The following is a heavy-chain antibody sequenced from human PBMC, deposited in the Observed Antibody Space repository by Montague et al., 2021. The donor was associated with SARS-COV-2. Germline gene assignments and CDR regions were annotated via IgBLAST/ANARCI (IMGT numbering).Heavy chain of an antibody. CDR2: IYYSGST. J-gene: IGHJ4*02. CDR3: ATDECGGWYFFDY. CDR1: GGSISSGVYY. Sequence: TLSLTCTVSGGSISSGVYYWSWIRQPPGKGLEWIGYIYYSGSTYYNPSLKSRVTISVDTSKNQFSLKLSSVTAADTAVYYCATDECGGWYFFDYWGQGTLVTVSS. V-gene: IGHV4-31*03. D-gene: IGHD6-19*01.